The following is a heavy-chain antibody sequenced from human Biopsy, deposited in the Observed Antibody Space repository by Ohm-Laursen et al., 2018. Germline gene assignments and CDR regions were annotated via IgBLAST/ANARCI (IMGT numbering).Heavy chain of an antibody. J-gene: IGHJ4*02. D-gene: IGHD1-26*01. CDR1: GYTFTSHD. CDR3: ARWETTLGRSLDS. CDR2: MSPNTGNT. Sequence: SVKVSCKASGYTFTSHDINWVRQATGQGLEWMGWMSPNTGNTVYAQRFQDRVTMTSDTSTGTACMESTSLTSDDTAVYFCARWETTLGRSLDSWGQGTLVAVSS. V-gene: IGHV1-8*01.